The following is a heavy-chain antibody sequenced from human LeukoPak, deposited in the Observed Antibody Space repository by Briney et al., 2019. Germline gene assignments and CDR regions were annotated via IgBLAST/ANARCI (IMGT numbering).Heavy chain of an antibody. CDR1: GYTFTSYD. Sequence: ASVKVSCKASGYTFTSYDINWVRQATGQGLEWMGWMNPNSGNTGYAQKFQGRVTMTRNTSISTAYMELSSLRSEDTAVYYCASNGPSADDAFDIWGQGTMVTVSS. J-gene: IGHJ3*02. V-gene: IGHV1-8*01. CDR3: ASNGPSADDAFDI. D-gene: IGHD2-8*01. CDR2: MNPNSGNT.